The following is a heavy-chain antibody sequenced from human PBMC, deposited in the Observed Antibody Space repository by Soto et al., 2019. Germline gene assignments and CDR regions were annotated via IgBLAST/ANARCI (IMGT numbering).Heavy chain of an antibody. CDR1: GGSCSSYY. V-gene: IGHV4-34*01. CDR2: INDSGST. D-gene: IGHD5-12*01. J-gene: IGHJ4*02. Sequence: SEAVSRTSIVYGGSCSSYYWSWIRQPPGKGLEWIGEINDSGSTNYNPSLKSRVTISVHTSKNQFSLRLSSVTAADTAVYYCASIKWLRSVLPVDYWGQGTLVTVSS. CDR3: ASIKWLRSVLPVDY.